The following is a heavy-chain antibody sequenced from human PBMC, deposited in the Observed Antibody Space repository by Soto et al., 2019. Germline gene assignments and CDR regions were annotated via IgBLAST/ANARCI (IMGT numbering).Heavy chain of an antibody. J-gene: IGHJ4*02. CDR2: ISYDGSNK. CDR1: GFTFSSYG. D-gene: IGHD3-9*01. CDR3: AKDHYDILTGPIDY. V-gene: IGHV3-30*18. Sequence: GGSLRLSCAASGFTFSSYGMHWVRQAPGKGLEWVAVISYDGSNKYYADSVKGRFTISRDNSKNTLYLQMNSLRAEDTAVYYCAKDHYDILTGPIDYWGQGTLVTVSS.